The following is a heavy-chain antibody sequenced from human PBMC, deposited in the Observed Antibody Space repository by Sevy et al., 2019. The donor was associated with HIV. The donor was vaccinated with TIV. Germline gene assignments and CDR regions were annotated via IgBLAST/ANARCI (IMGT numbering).Heavy chain of an antibody. Sequence: GGSLRLSCAASGFTFSSYWMSWVRQAPGKGLEWVANIKQDGSEKYYVDSVKGGLTVSKDNAKNSLYLQMNSLRAEDTAVYYCARVAYYYDSRGYYYVGYFDYWGQGTLVTVSS. D-gene: IGHD3-22*01. V-gene: IGHV3-7*01. CDR3: ARVAYYYDSRGYYYVGYFDY. CDR2: IKQDGSEK. J-gene: IGHJ4*02. CDR1: GFTFSSYW.